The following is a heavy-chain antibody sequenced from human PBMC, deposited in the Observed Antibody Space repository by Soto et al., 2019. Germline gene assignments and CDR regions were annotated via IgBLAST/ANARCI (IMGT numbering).Heavy chain of an antibody. CDR1: GGTFSSYA. CDR3: AKTTYSNYVFDAFDI. V-gene: IGHV1-69*13. J-gene: IGHJ3*02. D-gene: IGHD4-4*01. Sequence: SVKVSCKASGGTFSSYAISWVRQAPGQGLEWMGGIIPIFGTANYAQKFQGRVTITADESTSTAYMELSSLRSEDTAVYYCAKTTYSNYVFDAFDIWGQGTMVTVSS. CDR2: IIPIFGTA.